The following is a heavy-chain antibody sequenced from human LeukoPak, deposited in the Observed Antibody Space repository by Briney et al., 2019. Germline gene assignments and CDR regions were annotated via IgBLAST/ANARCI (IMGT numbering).Heavy chain of an antibody. CDR3: ARLAGYCSSTSCPDY. CDR1: GGTFGSYA. CDR2: IIPILGIA. V-gene: IGHV1-69*04. J-gene: IGHJ4*02. D-gene: IGHD2-2*01. Sequence: SMKVSCKASGGTFGSYAISWVRQAPGQGLEWMGRIIPILGIANYAQKFQGRVTITADKSTSTAYMELSSLRSEDTAVYYCARLAGYCSSTSCPDYWGQGTLVTVSS.